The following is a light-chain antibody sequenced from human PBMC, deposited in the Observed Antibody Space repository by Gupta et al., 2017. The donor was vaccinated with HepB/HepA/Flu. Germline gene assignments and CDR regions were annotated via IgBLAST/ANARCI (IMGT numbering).Light chain of an antibody. CDR2: YDD. CDR3: PVGDSSSDLRV. J-gene: IGLJ3*02. V-gene: IGLV3-21*04. Sequence: APSVAVAPGKTARITCGGSNIGSKSVHWYQQKPGQAPILVISYDDARPAGIPERFSGSNSGNTATLTISRVEAGDEADYYCPVGDSSSDLRVFGGGTKLTVL. CDR1: NIGSKS.